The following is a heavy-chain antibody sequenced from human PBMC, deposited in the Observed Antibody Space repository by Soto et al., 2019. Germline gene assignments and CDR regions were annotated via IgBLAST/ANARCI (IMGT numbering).Heavy chain of an antibody. J-gene: IGHJ6*03. CDR3: AKEYSSSFIPYYYYYMDV. CDR1: GFTFSTYA. D-gene: IGHD6-6*01. Sequence: GGSLRLSCAASGFTFSTYALTWVRLAPGKGLEWVSRLTADSDDTSYADSIKGRFTISRDNSKNTLYLQMNSLRAEDTAVYYCAKEYSSSFIPYYYYYMDVWGKGTTVTV. CDR2: LTADSDDT. V-gene: IGHV3-23*01.